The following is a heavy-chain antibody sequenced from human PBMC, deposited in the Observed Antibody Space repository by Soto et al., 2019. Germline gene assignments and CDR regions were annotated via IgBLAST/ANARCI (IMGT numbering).Heavy chain of an antibody. CDR2: IIPIFGTA. CDR3: ASQYYYDSSGYSAFDI. Sequence: SVKVSCKASGGTFSSYAISWVRQAPGQGLEWMGGIIPIFGTANYAQKFQGRVTITADESTSTAYMELSSLRSEDTAVYYCASQYYYDSSGYSAFDIWGQGTMVTVS. J-gene: IGHJ3*02. CDR1: GGTFSSYA. V-gene: IGHV1-69*13. D-gene: IGHD3-22*01.